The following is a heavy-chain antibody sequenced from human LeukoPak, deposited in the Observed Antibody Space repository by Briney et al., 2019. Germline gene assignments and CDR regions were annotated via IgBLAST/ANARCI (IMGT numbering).Heavy chain of an antibody. D-gene: IGHD3-22*01. J-gene: IGHJ5*02. CDR2: INPSGGNT. CDR3: ARDLFPTRNYYDLFDP. Sequence: ASVKVSCKASGYIFTSFYMHWVRQAPGQGLEWMGIINPSGGNTGYAQKFQGRVTITRDTSASTAYMELSSLRSEDTAVYYCARDLFPTRNYYDLFDPWGQGTLVTVSS. CDR1: GYIFTSFY. V-gene: IGHV1-46*01.